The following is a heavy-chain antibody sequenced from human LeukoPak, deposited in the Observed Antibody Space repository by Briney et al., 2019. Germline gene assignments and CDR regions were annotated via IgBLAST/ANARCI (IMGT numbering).Heavy chain of an antibody. D-gene: IGHD6-6*01. V-gene: IGHV4-61*01. CDR2: IYYSGST. J-gene: IGHJ6*03. CDR1: GGSFTSSSFF. Sequence: SETLSLTCSVSGGSFTSSSFFWAWIRQPPGKGLEWIGYIYYSGSTNYNPSLKSRVTISVDTSKNQFSLKLSSVTAADTAVYYCATSIAARRRYYYYYYMDVWGKGTTVTVSS. CDR3: ATSIAARRRYYYYYYMDV.